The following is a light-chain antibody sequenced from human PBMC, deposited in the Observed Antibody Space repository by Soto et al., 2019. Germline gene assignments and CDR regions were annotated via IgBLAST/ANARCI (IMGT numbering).Light chain of an antibody. J-gene: IGLJ3*02. CDR1: SSNIGAGYD. CDR3: CSYAGSSTWV. CDR2: GNN. Sequence: QSVLTQPPSVSGAPGQRVTISCTGSSSNIGAGYDVHWYQQLPGTAPKLLIYGNNNRPLGVPDRFSGSKSGTSASLAITGLQAEDEADYYCCSYAGSSTWVFGGGTKLTVL. V-gene: IGLV1-40*01.